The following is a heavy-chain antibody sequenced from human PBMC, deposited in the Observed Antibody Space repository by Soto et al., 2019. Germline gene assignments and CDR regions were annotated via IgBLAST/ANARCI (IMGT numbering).Heavy chain of an antibody. Sequence: QVQLVESGGGVVQPGRSLRLSCAASGFTFSSYAMHWVRQAPGKGLEWVAVISYDGSNKYYADSVKGRFTISRDNSKNTLYLHINSMRAEDMAVYYCASVDGGYYYYGMDVWGQGATVTVSS. CDR3: ASVDGGYYYYGMDV. CDR1: GFTFSSYA. CDR2: ISYDGSNK. V-gene: IGHV3-30-3*01. J-gene: IGHJ6*02. D-gene: IGHD4-17*01.